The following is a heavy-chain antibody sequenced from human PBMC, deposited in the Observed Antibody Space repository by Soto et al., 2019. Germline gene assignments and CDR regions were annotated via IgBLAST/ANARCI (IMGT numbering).Heavy chain of an antibody. Sequence: QVQLVQSGAEVKKPGASVKVSCKASGYTFTSYDINWVRQATGQGLEWMGWMNPNSGNTGYAQKFQGRVTMTRNTSRSTDYMELSSLRSEDTAVYYCARGLSGSYYYYYGMDVWGQGTTVTVSS. CDR3: ARGLSGSYYYYYGMDV. D-gene: IGHD1-26*01. J-gene: IGHJ6*02. V-gene: IGHV1-8*01. CDR2: MNPNSGNT. CDR1: GYTFTSYD.